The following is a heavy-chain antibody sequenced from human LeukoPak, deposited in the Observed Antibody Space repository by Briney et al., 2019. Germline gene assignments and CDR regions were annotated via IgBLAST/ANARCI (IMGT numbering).Heavy chain of an antibody. CDR2: MNPNSGNT. CDR3: ATGQWLETNYYYYGMDV. D-gene: IGHD6-19*01. CDR1: GYTFTSYD. V-gene: IGHV1-8*01. J-gene: IGHJ6*02. Sequence: ASVKVSCKASGYTFTSYDINWVRQATGQGLEWMGWMNPNSGNTGYARKFQGRVTMTRNTSISTAYMELSSLRSEDTAVYYCATGQWLETNYYYYGMDVWGQGTTVTVSS.